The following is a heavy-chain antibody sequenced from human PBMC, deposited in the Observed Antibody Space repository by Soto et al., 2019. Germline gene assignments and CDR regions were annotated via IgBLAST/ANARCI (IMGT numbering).Heavy chain of an antibody. V-gene: IGHV3-49*03. D-gene: IGHD5-12*01. CDR2: IRSKAYGGTT. CDR1: GFTFGDYA. Sequence: PGGSLRLSCTASGFTFGDYAMSWFRQAPGKGLEWVGFIRSKAYGGTTEYAASVKGRFTISRDDSKSIAYLQMNSLKTEDTAVYYCTRVGGYSGYGELDYWGQGTLVTVSS. J-gene: IGHJ4*02. CDR3: TRVGGYSGYGELDY.